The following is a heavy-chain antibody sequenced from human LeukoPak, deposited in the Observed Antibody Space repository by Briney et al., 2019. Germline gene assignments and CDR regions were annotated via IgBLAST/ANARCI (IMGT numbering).Heavy chain of an antibody. D-gene: IGHD3-10*01. J-gene: IGHJ3*02. CDR2: ISWNSGSI. CDR1: GFTFDDYA. Sequence: AGRSLRLSCAASGFTFDDYAMHWVRQAPGKGLEWVSGISWNSGSIGYADSVKGRFTISRDNAKNSLYLQMNSLRAEDTALYYCAKDTGRWFGELLYDAFDIWGQGTMVTVSS. CDR3: AKDTGRWFGELLYDAFDI. V-gene: IGHV3-9*01.